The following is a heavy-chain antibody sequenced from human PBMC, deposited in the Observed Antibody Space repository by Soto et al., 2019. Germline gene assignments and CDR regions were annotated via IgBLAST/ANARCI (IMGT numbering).Heavy chain of an antibody. CDR1: GYTFTSYA. V-gene: IGHV1-3*01. CDR2: INAGNGNT. CDR3: ARAEKGVLLWFGELSYYFDY. Sequence: ASVKVYCKASGYTFTSYAMHWLRQAPGQRLEWMGWINAGNGNTKYSQKFQGRVTITRDTSASTAYMELSSLRSEDTAVYYCARAEKGVLLWFGELSYYFDYWGQGTLVTVSS. J-gene: IGHJ4*01. D-gene: IGHD3-10*01.